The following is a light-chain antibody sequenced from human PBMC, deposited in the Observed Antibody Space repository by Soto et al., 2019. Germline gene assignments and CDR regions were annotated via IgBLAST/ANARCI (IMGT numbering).Light chain of an antibody. J-gene: IGKJ2*01. CDR2: GAS. Sequence: EVVLTQSPGTLSLSPGERATLSCRTSQSVGNSYLTWYQQKPGQAPRLLIYGASSRATGIPDRFSGSASGTDFTLTISRLEPEDFAMYYCQVTGRTFGQGTKLEIK. V-gene: IGKV3-20*01. CDR3: QVTGRT. CDR1: QSVGNSY.